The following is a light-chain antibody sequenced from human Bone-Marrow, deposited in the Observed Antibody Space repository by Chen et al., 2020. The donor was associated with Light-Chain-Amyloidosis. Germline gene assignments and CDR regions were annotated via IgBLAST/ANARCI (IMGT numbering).Light chain of an antibody. J-gene: IGKJ1*01. CDR3: QQYNSYRT. V-gene: IGKV1-5*01. CDR2: DAS. CDR1: QSISSW. Sequence: DIQMTQSPSTLSASVGDRVTITCRASQSISSWLAWYQQKPGKAPKLLIYDASSLESGVPSGFSGSGSGTEFTLTISSLQPDDFATYYCQQYNSYRTFGQGTKVEIK.